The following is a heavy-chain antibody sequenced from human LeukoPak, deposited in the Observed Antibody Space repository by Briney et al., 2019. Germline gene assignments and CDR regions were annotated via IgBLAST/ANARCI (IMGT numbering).Heavy chain of an antibody. D-gene: IGHD3-3*01. CDR3: AKHSTIFGCIDQ. J-gene: IGHJ5*02. Sequence: GGSLRLSCAASGFTFSTYSMNWVRQAPGKGLEWVSYISSSSSAIYYADSVKGRFTISRDNSKNTLSLQMNSLRAEDTAVYYCAKHSTIFGCIDQWGQGTLVTVSS. CDR2: ISSSSSAI. V-gene: IGHV3-48*01. CDR1: GFTFSTYS.